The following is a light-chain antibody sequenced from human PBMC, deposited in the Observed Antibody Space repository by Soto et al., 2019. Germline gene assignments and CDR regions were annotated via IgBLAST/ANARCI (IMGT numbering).Light chain of an antibody. V-gene: IGLV2-23*02. J-gene: IGLJ1*01. CDR3: CSFAGSATFV. CDR1: SNDVGGYNL. CDR2: EAT. Sequence: QSALTQPASVSGSPGQSITISCTGTSNDVGGYNLVSWYQHHPGTAPKLMIYEATKRPSGVSNRFSGSKSGNTASLTISALQAEDEADYSCCSFAGSATFVFGAGTKLTVL.